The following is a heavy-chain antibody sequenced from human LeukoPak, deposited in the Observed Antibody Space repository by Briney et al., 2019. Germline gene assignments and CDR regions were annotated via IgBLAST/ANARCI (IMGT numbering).Heavy chain of an antibody. CDR3: ARDGGFFDY. J-gene: IGHJ4*02. CDR2: IYYSGST. CDR1: GGSFSGYY. D-gene: IGHD3-16*01. Sequence: PSETLSLTCAVYGGSFSGYYWSWIRQPPGKGLEWIGSIYYSGSTYYNPSLKSRVTISVDTSKNQFSLKLSSVTAADTAVYYCARDGGFFDYWGQGTLVTVSS. V-gene: IGHV4-34*01.